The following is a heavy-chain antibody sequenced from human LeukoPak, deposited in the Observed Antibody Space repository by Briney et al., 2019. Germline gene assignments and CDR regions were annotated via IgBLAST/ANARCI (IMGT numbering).Heavy chain of an antibody. D-gene: IGHD3-22*01. CDR1: GGSFSGYY. CDR2: INHSGST. V-gene: IGHV4-34*01. Sequence: SETLSLTCAVYGGSFSGYYWSWIRQPPGKGLEWIGEINHSGSTNYNPSLKSRVTISVDTSKNQFSLKLSSVTAADTAVYYCARGYYYDSSGSSSGAFDIWGQGTMVTVSS. J-gene: IGHJ3*02. CDR3: ARGYYYDSSGSSSGAFDI.